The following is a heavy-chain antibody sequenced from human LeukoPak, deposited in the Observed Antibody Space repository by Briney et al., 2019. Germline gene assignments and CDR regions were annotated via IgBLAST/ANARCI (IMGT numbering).Heavy chain of an antibody. D-gene: IGHD2-21*02. J-gene: IGHJ4*02. CDR3: TRVVVTAIPSKYIDY. V-gene: IGHV3-72*01. CDR1: GFTFSNHY. CDR2: IRNKANSYAT. Sequence: GGSLRLPCAAPGFTFSNHYMDWVRQAPGEGLEWVGRIRNKANSYATEYAASVKGRFTISRDDSKNSLYLQMNSLKTEDTAVYYCTRVVVTAIPSKYIDYWGQGTLVTVSS.